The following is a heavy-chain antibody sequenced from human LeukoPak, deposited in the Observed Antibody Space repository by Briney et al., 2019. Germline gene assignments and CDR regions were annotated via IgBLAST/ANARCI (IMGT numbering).Heavy chain of an antibody. CDR3: ARCPSTVVPTR. D-gene: IGHD4/OR15-4a*01. J-gene: IGHJ4*02. CDR1: GFTFSDYW. V-gene: IGHV3-7*01. CDR2: IKEDGTTK. Sequence: GGSLRLSCAASGFTFSDYWMTWVRQAPGKGLEWVANIKEDGTTKHYVDSVKGRFTISRDNAKRSLYLQMNSLRAEDTALYYCARCPSTVVPTRWGQGTLVAVSS.